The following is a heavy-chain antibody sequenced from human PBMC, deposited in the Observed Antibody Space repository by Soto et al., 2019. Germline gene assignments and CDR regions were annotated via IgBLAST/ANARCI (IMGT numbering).Heavy chain of an antibody. CDR3: ARANTGSYFRGWFDP. V-gene: IGHV3-7*01. CDR2: IKQDGNEK. CDR1: GFTFSSYW. Sequence: GGSLRLSCAASGFTFSSYWMSWVRQAPGKGLEWVANIKQDGNEKTYVGSVRGRFTISRDNAKNSLYLQMNSLRADDTAVYFCARANTGSYFRGWFDPWGQGTLVTVSS. D-gene: IGHD1-26*01. J-gene: IGHJ5*02.